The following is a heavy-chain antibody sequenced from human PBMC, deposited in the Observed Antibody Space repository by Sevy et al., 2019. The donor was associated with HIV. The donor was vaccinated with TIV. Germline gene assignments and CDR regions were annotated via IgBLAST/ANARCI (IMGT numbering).Heavy chain of an antibody. D-gene: IGHD3-10*01. V-gene: IGHV3-11*01. CDR3: AREVVRGVIRDYFDF. J-gene: IGHJ4*02. CDR1: GFSFSDYY. CDR2: ISSSGDST. Sequence: GGSLRLSCAASGFSFSDYYMNWIRQAPGKGLECISYISSSGDSTYYADSVKGRFTNSMDNAKNSMYLQMNNLRADDTAVYFCAREVVRGVIRDYFDFWGQGTLVTVSS.